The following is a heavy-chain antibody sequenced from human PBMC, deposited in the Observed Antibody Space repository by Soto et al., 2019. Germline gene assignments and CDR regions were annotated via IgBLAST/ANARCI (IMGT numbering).Heavy chain of an antibody. CDR3: ARAGVDATGYDH. CDR2: IIPIFEKT. CDR1: GGTLNSYA. D-gene: IGHD1-1*01. Sequence: QVQLVQSGAEVKKPGSSVKVSCKASGGTLNSYAFSWVRLAPGQGLEWMGGIIPIFEKTTYAQKFQGRVTITAHESTCTVHMELSSLRSEDTAMYFCARAGVDATGYDHWGHGTLVTVSS. J-gene: IGHJ4*01. V-gene: IGHV1-69*01.